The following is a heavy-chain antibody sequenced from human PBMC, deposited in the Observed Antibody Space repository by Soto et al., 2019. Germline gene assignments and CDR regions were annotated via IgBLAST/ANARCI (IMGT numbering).Heavy chain of an antibody. D-gene: IGHD2-8*01. CDR3: ARGDSTDCSNGVCSFFYNHDMDV. J-gene: IGHJ6*02. CDR1: GYSFTDYR. CDR2: INPKSGGT. Sequence: APVKVSCKASGYSFTDYRIHWVRQAPGQGLDWLGGINPKSGGTSTAQKFQGWVTMTTDTSISTASMELTRLTSDDTAIYYCARGDSTDCSNGVCSFFYNHDMDVWGQGTTVTVSS. V-gene: IGHV1-2*04.